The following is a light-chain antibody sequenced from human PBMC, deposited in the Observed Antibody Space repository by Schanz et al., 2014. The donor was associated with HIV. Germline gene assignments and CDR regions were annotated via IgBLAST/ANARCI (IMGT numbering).Light chain of an antibody. CDR3: QQYGSSPRT. J-gene: IGKJ4*01. Sequence: EIVLTQSPATLSLSPGERATLSCRASQNVNTNLAWYQQKPGQAPRLLIYGASTRVTGIPARFSGSGSGTEFTLTISSLQSEDFAVYYCQQYGSSPRTFGGGTKVEIK. CDR1: QNVNTN. CDR2: GAS. V-gene: IGKV3-15*01.